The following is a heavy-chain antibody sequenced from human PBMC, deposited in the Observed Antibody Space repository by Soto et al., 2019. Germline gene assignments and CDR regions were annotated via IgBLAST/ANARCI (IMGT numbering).Heavy chain of an antibody. V-gene: IGHV1-2*04. D-gene: IGHD3-3*01. CDR2: INPNSGGT. J-gene: IGHJ6*02. CDR1: GYTFTGYY. CDR3: ARGRRSSRIFGVVMPGHYYYGMDV. Sequence: ASVKVSCKASGYTFTGYYMHWVRQAPGQGLEWMGWINPNSGGTNYAQKFQGWVTMTRDTSISTAYMELSRLRSDDTAVYYCARGRRSSRIFGVVMPGHYYYGMDVWGQGTTVTVSS.